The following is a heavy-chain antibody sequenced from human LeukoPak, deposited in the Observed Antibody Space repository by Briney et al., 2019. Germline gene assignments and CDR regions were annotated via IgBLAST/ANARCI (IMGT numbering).Heavy chain of an antibody. D-gene: IGHD3-22*01. J-gene: IGHJ4*02. CDR2: IKSKTDGGTT. V-gene: IGHV3-15*01. CDR3: TTDQYYYDSSGYYTWTIGY. CDR1: GFTFSNAW. Sequence: GGSLRLSCAASGFTFSNAWMSWVRQAPGKGLEWVGRIKSKTDGGTTDYAAPVKGRFTISRDDSKNTLYLQMNSLKTEDTAVYYCTTDQYYYDSSGYYTWTIGYWGQGTLVTVSS.